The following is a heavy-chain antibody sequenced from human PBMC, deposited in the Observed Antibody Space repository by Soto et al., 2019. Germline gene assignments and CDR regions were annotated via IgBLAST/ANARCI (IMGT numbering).Heavy chain of an antibody. D-gene: IGHD2-15*01. Sequence: ELQLVESGGGLVQPGGSLRLSCAASGFTFSSYWMHWVRQSPGKGRVWVSRIKNDGSTTYYADSVKGRFTISRDNAKNTLDLQMNSLRAEDTAVYYCVRGGTVVAATALAFDIWGQGTMVTVSS. CDR1: GFTFSSYW. CDR3: VRGGTVVAATALAFDI. V-gene: IGHV3-74*01. CDR2: IKNDGSTT. J-gene: IGHJ3*02.